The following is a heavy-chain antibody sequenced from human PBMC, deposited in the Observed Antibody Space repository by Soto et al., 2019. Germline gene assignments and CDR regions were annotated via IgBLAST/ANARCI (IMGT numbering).Heavy chain of an antibody. D-gene: IGHD1-26*01. CDR1: GGSISSGGYY. Sequence: SETLSLTCTVSGGSISSGGYYWSWIRQHPGKGLEWIGYIYYSGSTYYNPSLKSRVTISVDTSKNQFSLKLSSVTAADTAVYYCARVLRVGATPGAFDYWGQGTLVTVSS. J-gene: IGHJ4*02. CDR3: ARVLRVGATPGAFDY. CDR2: IYYSGST. V-gene: IGHV4-31*03.